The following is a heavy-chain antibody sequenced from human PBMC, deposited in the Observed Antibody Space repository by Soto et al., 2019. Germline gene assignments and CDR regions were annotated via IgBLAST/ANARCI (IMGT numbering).Heavy chain of an antibody. CDR3: TKGYCSITSCDVGYDGPAV. CDR2: ISGSGGNT. D-gene: IGHD2-2*01. V-gene: IGHV3-23*01. CDR1: GFTFDTYA. Sequence: ASLILSCAASGFTFDTYAMSWVRHAPGKGLEWDSAISGSGGNTHYADSEKARFTLSRDNPKNTVYLQMNSVSAEDTAEYYCTKGYCSITSCDVGYDGPAVWG. J-gene: IGHJ6*02.